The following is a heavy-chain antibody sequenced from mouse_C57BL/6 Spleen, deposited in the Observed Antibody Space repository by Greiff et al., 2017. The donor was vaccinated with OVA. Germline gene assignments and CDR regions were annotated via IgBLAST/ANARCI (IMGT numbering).Heavy chain of an antibody. CDR1: GYTFTSYW. D-gene: IGHD2-5*01. V-gene: IGHV1-52*01. CDR2: IDPSDSET. J-gene: IGHJ4*01. CDR3: ASGAYYSNFGAMDY. Sequence: QVQLKQPGAELVRPGSSVKLSCKASGYTFTSYWMHWVKQRPIQGLEWIGNIDPSDSETHYNQKFKDKATLTVDKSSSTAYMQLSSLTSEDSAVYYCASGAYYSNFGAMDYWGQGTSVTVSS.